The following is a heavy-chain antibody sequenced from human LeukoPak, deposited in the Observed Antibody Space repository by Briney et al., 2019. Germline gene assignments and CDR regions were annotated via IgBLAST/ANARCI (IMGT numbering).Heavy chain of an antibody. D-gene: IGHD3-9*01. J-gene: IGHJ4*02. CDR1: GYTFTSYD. CDR3: AREDILTGRGGY. V-gene: IGHV1-8*01. CDR2: MNPNSGNT. Sequence: ASVKVSCKASGYTFTSYDINWVRQATGQGLEWMGWMNPNSGNTGYAQKFQGRVTMTRNTSISTAYMELSSLRSEDTAVHYYAREDILTGRGGYWGQGTLVTVSS.